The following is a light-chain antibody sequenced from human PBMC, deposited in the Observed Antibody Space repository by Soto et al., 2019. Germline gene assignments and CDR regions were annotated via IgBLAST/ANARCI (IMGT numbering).Light chain of an antibody. J-gene: IGLJ3*02. Sequence: QSALTQPPSASGSPGQSVTISCTGTSSDVGGHNSVSWCQQHPGKAPKLMIYEVNKRPSGVPDRFSGSKSGNTASLTVSGLQAEDEADYYCSSYADSSNLVFGGGTKLTVL. CDR1: SSDVGGHNS. V-gene: IGLV2-8*01. CDR2: EVN. CDR3: SSYADSSNLV.